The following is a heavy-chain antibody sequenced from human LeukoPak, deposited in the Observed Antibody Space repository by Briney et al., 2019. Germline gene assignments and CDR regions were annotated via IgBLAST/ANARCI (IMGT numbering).Heavy chain of an antibody. D-gene: IGHD3-16*01. Sequence: PGGSLRLSCAASGFTFSSNWMHWVRQAPGKGLEWVGRIKSKIDGGTTDYAAPVKGRFTISRDDSENTLSLQMNSLKSEATAVYYCTQGGTKAYSWGQGTLVTVSS. CDR1: GFTFSSNW. CDR3: TQGGTKAYS. V-gene: IGHV3-15*01. CDR2: IKSKIDGGTT. J-gene: IGHJ4*02.